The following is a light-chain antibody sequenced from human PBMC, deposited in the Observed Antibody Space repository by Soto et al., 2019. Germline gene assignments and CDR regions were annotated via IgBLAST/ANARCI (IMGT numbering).Light chain of an antibody. CDR3: KQYNNWPPIT. Sequence: EIVLAQSPATLSLSPGERATLSCRASQSIRNTYLAWYQQKPGQAPRLLIHGASTRATGIPARFSGSGSGTELTLTISRMQSEDFAVYYCKQYNNWPPITFGQGTRLEI. V-gene: IGKV3D-15*01. CDR1: QSIRNTY. J-gene: IGKJ5*01. CDR2: GAS.